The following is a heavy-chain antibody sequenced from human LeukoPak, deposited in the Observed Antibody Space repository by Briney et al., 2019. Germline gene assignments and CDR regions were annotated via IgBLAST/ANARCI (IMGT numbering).Heavy chain of an antibody. V-gene: IGHV1-2*02. Sequence: ASVKVSCKASGYTFTDCYMHWVRQAPGQGLEWMGWINLKSDGTNYAQKFQGRVTMTRDTSINTAYMELSRLRSDDTAVYYCARPGTGMADLDSWGQGTLVTVSS. CDR3: ARPGTGMADLDS. J-gene: IGHJ4*02. CDR1: GYTFTDCY. D-gene: IGHD6-19*01. CDR2: INLKSDGT.